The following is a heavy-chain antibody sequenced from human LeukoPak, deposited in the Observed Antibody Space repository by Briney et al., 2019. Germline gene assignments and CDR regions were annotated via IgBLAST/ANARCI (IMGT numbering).Heavy chain of an antibody. CDR2: INPNSGGT. J-gene: IGHJ3*02. D-gene: IGHD6-19*01. CDR3: ARASDSSGWHGDAFDI. Sequence: ASVMVSCKASGYTFTGYYMHWVRQAPGQGLEWMGWINPNSGGTNYAQKFQGRVTMTRDTSISTAYMELSRLRSDDTAVYYCARASDSSGWHGDAFDIWGQGTMVTVSS. V-gene: IGHV1-2*02. CDR1: GYTFTGYY.